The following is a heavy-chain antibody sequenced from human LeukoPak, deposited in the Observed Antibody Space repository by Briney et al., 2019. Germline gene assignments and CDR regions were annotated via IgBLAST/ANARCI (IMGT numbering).Heavy chain of an antibody. Sequence: ASVKVSCKASGHTFTSYAMNWVRQAPGQGLEWMGWINTNTGNPTYAQGFTGRFVFSLDTSVSTAYLQISSLKAEDTAVYYCARDSAPYYYERDDAFDIWGQGTMVTVSS. CDR3: ARDSAPYYYERDDAFDI. D-gene: IGHD3-22*01. V-gene: IGHV7-4-1*02. CDR1: GHTFTSYA. CDR2: INTNTGNP. J-gene: IGHJ3*02.